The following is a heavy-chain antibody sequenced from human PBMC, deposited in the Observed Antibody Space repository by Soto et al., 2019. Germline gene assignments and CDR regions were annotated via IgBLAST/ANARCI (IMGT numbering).Heavy chain of an antibody. Sequence: QVQLQESGPGLLKPSQTLSLTCTVSGGSITPVNYYWSWIRQSPDKGLEWIGHISDGGNTYNNPSLNSRVTISLDTSKNQFSLKLSSVSAADTAVYYCTIGPRVDKVDYWGQGTLVTFSS. CDR1: GGSITPVNYY. D-gene: IGHD2-21*01. CDR2: ISDGGNT. CDR3: TIGPRVDKVDY. V-gene: IGHV4-30-4*01. J-gene: IGHJ4*02.